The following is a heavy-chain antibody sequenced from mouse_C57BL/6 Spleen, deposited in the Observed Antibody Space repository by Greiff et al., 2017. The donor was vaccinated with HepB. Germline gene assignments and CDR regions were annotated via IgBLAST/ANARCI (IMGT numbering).Heavy chain of an antibody. V-gene: IGHV1-54*01. CDR2: INPGSGGT. J-gene: IGHJ3*01. CDR3: ANGGFAY. CDR1: GYAFTNYL. Sequence: VQRVESGAELVRPGTSVKVSCKASGYAFTNYLIEWVKQRPGQGLEWIGVINPGSGGTNYNEKFKGKATLTADKSSSTAYMQLSSLTSEDSAVYFCANGGFAYWGQGTLVTVSA.